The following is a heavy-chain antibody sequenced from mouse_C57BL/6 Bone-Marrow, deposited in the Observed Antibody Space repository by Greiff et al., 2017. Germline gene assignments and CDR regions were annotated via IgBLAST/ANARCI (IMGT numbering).Heavy chain of an antibody. V-gene: IGHV5-12*01. CDR3: ARRCYGRAMDY. CDR1: GFTFSDYY. J-gene: IGHJ4*01. D-gene: IGHD1-1*01. Sequence: EVQVVESGGGLVQPGGSLKLSCAASGFTFSDYYMYWVRQTPEKRLEWVAYISNGGGSTYYPDTVKGRFTISRDNAKNTLYLQMSRLKSEDTAMYYCARRCYGRAMDYWGQGTSVTVSS. CDR2: ISNGGGST.